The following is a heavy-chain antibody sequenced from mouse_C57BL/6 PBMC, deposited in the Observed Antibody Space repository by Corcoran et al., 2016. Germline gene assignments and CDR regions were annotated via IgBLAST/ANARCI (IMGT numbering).Heavy chain of an antibody. Sequence: QAQLEQYGAALVRTGASLKLSYKASGYTFTDYYQNWLTQRPGQGLEWIARIYPGSGNTYYNETFKGKATMTADKSSSTAYMQLSSLTSEDSAVYFCARAGVLLRSRSDYWGQGTTLTVSS. D-gene: IGHD1-1*01. CDR1: GYTFTDYY. CDR3: ARAGVLLRSRSDY. J-gene: IGHJ2*01. V-gene: IGHV1-76*01. CDR2: IYPGSGNT.